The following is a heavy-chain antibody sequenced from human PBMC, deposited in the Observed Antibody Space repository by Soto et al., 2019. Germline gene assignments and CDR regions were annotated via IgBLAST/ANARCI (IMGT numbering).Heavy chain of an antibody. D-gene: IGHD3-22*01. V-gene: IGHV4-61*03. CDR3: ARDRGDYYDSSGFPYS. J-gene: IGHJ4*02. CDR1: GGSISSGDHY. Sequence: SETLSLTCTVSGGSISSGDHYWSRIRQPPGKGLEWIGYIYYSGSTNYNPSLKGRVTISVDTSKNHLSLKLSSVTAADTAVYYCARDRGDYYDSSGFPYSWGQGTLVTVSS. CDR2: IYYSGST.